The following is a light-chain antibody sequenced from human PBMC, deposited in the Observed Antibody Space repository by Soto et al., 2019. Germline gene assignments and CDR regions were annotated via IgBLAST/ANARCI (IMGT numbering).Light chain of an antibody. CDR3: SSYTSSGTLVV. CDR1: SSDVGGYNY. CDR2: DVS. V-gene: IGLV2-14*01. J-gene: IGLJ2*01. Sequence: QSALTQPASVSGSPGQSITISCTGTSSDVGGYNYVSWYQQHPGKAPKLMIYDVSNRPSGVSNRFSGSKSGNTASLTISGLQAEDDADYYCSSYTSSGTLVVFGGGTKVTVL.